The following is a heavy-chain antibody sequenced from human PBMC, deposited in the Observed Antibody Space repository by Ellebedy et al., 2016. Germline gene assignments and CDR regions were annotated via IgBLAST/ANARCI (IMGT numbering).Heavy chain of an antibody. Sequence: GESLKISXAASGFTFSSYSMNWVRQAPGKGLEWVSSISSSSSYIYYADSVKGRFTISRDNAKNSLYLQMNSLRAEDTAVYYCARDNKAMIVVANDAFDIWGQGTMVTVSS. CDR2: ISSSSSYI. V-gene: IGHV3-21*01. CDR3: ARDNKAMIVVANDAFDI. J-gene: IGHJ3*02. D-gene: IGHD3-22*01. CDR1: GFTFSSYS.